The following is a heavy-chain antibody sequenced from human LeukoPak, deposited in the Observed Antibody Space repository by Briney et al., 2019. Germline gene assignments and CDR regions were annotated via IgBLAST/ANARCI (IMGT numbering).Heavy chain of an antibody. D-gene: IGHD4-17*01. CDR2: ISTYGTYI. Sequence: GGSLRLSCEAPGFTFSAYTMNWVRQAPGKGLEWVSSISTYGTYIYYTDSVKGRFTISRDNAKNSLFVQMSSLGAKDTAVYYCARESLNGDLDYWGQGTLVTVSS. CDR1: GFTFSAYT. CDR3: ARESLNGDLDY. J-gene: IGHJ4*02. V-gene: IGHV3-21*01.